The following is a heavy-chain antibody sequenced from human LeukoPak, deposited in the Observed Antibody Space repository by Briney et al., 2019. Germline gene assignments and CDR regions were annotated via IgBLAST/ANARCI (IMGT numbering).Heavy chain of an antibody. Sequence: PSETLSLTCAVYGGSFSGYYWSWIRQPPGKGLEWIGEINHSGSTNYNPPLKSRVTISVDTSKNRFSLKLSSVTAADTAVYYCARRRVWFGELLHYFDYWGQGILVTVSS. J-gene: IGHJ4*02. CDR1: GGSFSGYY. V-gene: IGHV4-34*01. D-gene: IGHD3-10*01. CDR3: ARRRVWFGELLHYFDY. CDR2: INHSGST.